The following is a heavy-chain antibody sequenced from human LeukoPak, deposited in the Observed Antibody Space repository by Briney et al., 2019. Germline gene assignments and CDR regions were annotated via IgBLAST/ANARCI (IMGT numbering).Heavy chain of an antibody. V-gene: IGHV3-49*04. Sequence: HPGGSLRLSRTASGFTFGDYAMSWVRQAPGKGLEWIGFIRSKAYGGTTEYAASVKGRFTISRDDSKSIAYLQMNSLKTEDTAVYYCTRDQYYDSSGIFDYWGQGTLVTVSS. CDR2: IRSKAYGGTT. J-gene: IGHJ4*02. D-gene: IGHD3-22*01. CDR1: GFTFGDYA. CDR3: TRDQYYDSSGIFDY.